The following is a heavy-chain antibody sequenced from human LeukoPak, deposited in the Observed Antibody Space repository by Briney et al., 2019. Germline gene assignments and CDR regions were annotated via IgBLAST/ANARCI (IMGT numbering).Heavy chain of an antibody. J-gene: IGHJ4*02. CDR1: GGSISSYY. Sequence: SETLSLTCTVSGGSISSYYWSWIRQPAGKGLEWIGRIYTSGSTNYNPSLKSRVTISVDTSKNQFALKLSSVTAADTAVYYCAKSYYDYSTYYSYYFNLWGQGALITVSS. CDR2: IYTSGST. D-gene: IGHD3-22*01. V-gene: IGHV4-4*07. CDR3: AKSYYDYSTYYSYYFNL.